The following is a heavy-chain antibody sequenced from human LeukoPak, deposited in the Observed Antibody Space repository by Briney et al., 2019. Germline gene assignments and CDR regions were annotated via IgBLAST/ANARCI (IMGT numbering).Heavy chain of an antibody. J-gene: IGHJ5*02. Sequence: PSETLSLTCTVSGGSISNYYWSWIRQPPGKGLEWIGFIHSNGGANYNASLNSRATISRDTSRSQVSLKLTSATAADTAVYYCASSNLGSLGQFDPWGQGTLVTVSS. CDR1: GGSISNYY. D-gene: IGHD3-10*01. CDR3: ASSNLGSLGQFDP. V-gene: IGHV4-59*01. CDR2: IHSNGGA.